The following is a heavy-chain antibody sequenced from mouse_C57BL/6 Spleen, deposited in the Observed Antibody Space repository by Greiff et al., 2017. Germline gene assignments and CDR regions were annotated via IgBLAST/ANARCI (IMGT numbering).Heavy chain of an antibody. CDR2: ISSGGSYT. V-gene: IGHV5-6*02. Sequence: DVMLVESGGDLVKPGGSLKLSCAASGFTFSSYGMSWVRQTPDKRLEWVATISSGGSYTYYPDSVKGRVTISRDNAKNTLYLQMSSLKSEDTAMYYCASGGNRGFDYWGQGTTLTVSS. CDR3: ASGGNRGFDY. D-gene: IGHD2-1*01. CDR1: GFTFSSYG. J-gene: IGHJ2*01.